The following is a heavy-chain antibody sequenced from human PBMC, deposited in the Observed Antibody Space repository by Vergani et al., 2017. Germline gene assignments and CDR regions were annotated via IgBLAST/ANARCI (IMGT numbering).Heavy chain of an antibody. V-gene: IGHV3-33*01. J-gene: IGHJ6*03. CDR2: IWYDGSNK. CDR1: GFPFSSYG. Sequence: QVQLVESGGGVVQPGRSLRLSCAASGFPFSSYGMHWVRQAPGKGLEWVAVIWYDGSNKYYADSVKGRFTISRDNSKNTLYLQMNSLRAEDTAVYYCARDSKEVAGTRAYYYYYMDVWGKGTTVTVSS. CDR3: ARDSKEVAGTRAYYYYYMDV. D-gene: IGHD6-19*01.